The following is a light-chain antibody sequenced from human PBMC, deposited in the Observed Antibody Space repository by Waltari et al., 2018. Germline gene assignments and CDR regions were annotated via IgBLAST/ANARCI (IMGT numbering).Light chain of an antibody. CDR1: RTISSN. J-gene: IGKJ1*01. CDR2: GAS. V-gene: IGKV3-15*01. CDR3: QQYNNWPPWT. Sequence: ETVMTQSPATLSVSPGERATLSCRTSRTISSNLAWYQQKPGQAPRLLIHGASIRATGVPARFSGSGSGTQFTLTIHSLQSEDFAVYYCQQYNNWPPWTFGQGTKVEIK.